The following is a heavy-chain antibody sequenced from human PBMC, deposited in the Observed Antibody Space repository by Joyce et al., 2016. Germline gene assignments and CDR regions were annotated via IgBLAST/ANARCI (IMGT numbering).Heavy chain of an antibody. V-gene: IGHV3-21*01. CDR3: ARDRSTNGIDY. D-gene: IGHD5/OR15-5a*01. CDR1: GFTFSPHY. Sequence: EVQLVESGGGLVKPGGSLRLSCGASGFTFSPHYMIWVRQAPGKGLGYVSSISSGSSYIYFADSVRGRFTISRDNANNSLYLQMNNLRAEDTAVYYCARDRSTNGIDYWGQGTLVTVSS. CDR2: ISSGSSYI. J-gene: IGHJ4*02.